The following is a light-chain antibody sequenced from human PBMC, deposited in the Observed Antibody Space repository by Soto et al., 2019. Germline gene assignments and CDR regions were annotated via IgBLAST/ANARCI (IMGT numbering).Light chain of an antibody. CDR2: GAS. Sequence: EIVLTQSPGTLSLSPGERATLSCRASQIVDGNSLTWYQQKPGQAPRVLFYGASNRATGIPDRFSGSGSGTDFTLTISRLEPEDFAVYYCQQYGTSPRTFGQGTKVEIK. CDR3: QQYGTSPRT. J-gene: IGKJ1*01. CDR1: QIVDGNS. V-gene: IGKV3-20*01.